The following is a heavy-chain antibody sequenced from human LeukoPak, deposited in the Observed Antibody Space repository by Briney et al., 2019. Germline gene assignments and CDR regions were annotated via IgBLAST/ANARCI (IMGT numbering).Heavy chain of an antibody. V-gene: IGHV4-34*01. CDR3: ARSVEGYCSGGSCYYYSYYMDV. Sequence: GALRLSCAASGFTFSSYSMNWVRQPPGKGLEWIGEINHSGSTNYNPSLKSRVTISVDTSKNQFSLKLSSVTAADTAVYYCARSVEGYCSGGSCYYYSYYMDVWGKGTTVTVSS. D-gene: IGHD2-15*01. J-gene: IGHJ6*03. CDR1: GFTFSSYS. CDR2: INHSGST.